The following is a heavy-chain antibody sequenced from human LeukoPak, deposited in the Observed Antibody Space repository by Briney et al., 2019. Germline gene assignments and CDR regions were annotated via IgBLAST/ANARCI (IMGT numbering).Heavy chain of an antibody. CDR1: GGTFSSYA. CDR3: ARAPVTYYDILTGYPFDY. V-gene: IGHV1-69*05. Sequence: GSSVKVSCKASGGTFSSYAISWVRQAPGQGLEWMGRIIPIFGTANYAQKFQGRVTITTDESTSTAYMELSSLRSEDTAVYYCARAPVTYYDILTGYPFDYWGQGTLVTVSS. D-gene: IGHD3-9*01. J-gene: IGHJ4*02. CDR2: IIPIFGTA.